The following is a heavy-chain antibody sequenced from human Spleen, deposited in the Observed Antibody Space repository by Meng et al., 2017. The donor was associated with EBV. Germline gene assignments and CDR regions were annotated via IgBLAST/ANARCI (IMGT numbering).Heavy chain of an antibody. J-gene: IGHJ5*02. CDR1: GYIFTDSY. CDR2: INPDSGDS. CDR3: ARDGGAHWLDP. D-gene: IGHD3-10*01. V-gene: IGHV1-2*06. Sequence: QVQLVQSGAEVKKPGASVKVSCEASGYIFTDSYIHWVRQAPGQGLGRMGRINPDSGDSDFAQKFQGRVTMTRDTSISTVYMELTRLTFDDTAVYYCARDGGAHWLDPRGQGTLVTVSS.